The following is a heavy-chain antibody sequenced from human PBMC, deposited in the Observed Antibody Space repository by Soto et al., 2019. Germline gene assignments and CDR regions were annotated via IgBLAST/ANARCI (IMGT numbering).Heavy chain of an antibody. CDR2: INPNSGGT. V-gene: IGHV1-2*04. J-gene: IGHJ6*02. CDR1: GYTFTGYY. D-gene: IGHD3-10*01. Sequence: ASVKVSCKASGYTFTGYYMHWVRQAPGQGLEWMGWINPNSGGTNYAQKIQGWVTMTRDTSISTAYMELSKLRTDDTAVFYCAMESWSPPNTPGVLGYGMDVWGQGTTVTVSS. CDR3: AMESWSPPNTPGVLGYGMDV.